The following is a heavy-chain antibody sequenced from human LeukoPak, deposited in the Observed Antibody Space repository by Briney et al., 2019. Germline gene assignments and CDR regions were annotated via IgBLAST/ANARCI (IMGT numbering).Heavy chain of an antibody. CDR1: GGSVNNNY. CDR3: ARYSRRGDYMLDY. V-gene: IGHV4-59*02. D-gene: IGHD4-17*01. Sequence: SETLSLTCDVSGGSVNNNYWSWIRQPPGKGLEWIGYIYYNGETKYNPSLESRVTMSVDLSVNQFSLRLNSVTDMDTAIYYCARYSRRGDYMLDYWGQGTLVTVSS. J-gene: IGHJ4*02. CDR2: IYYNGET.